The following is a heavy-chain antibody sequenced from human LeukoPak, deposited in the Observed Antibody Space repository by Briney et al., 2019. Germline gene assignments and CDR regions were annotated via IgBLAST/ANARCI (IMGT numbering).Heavy chain of an antibody. CDR1: GYTFTGYH. CDR2: INPNSGGT. V-gene: IGHV1-2*02. D-gene: IGHD6-13*01. J-gene: IGHJ4*02. CDR3: ARAHGYSSSWFDY. Sequence: ASVKVSCKASGYTFTGYHMHWVRQAPGQGLEWMGWINPNSGGTNYAQKFQGRVTMTRDTSISTAYMELSRLRSDDTAVYYCARAHGYSSSWFDYWGQGTLVTVSS.